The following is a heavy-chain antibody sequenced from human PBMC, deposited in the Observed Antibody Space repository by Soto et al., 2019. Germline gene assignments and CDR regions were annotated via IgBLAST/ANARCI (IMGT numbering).Heavy chain of an antibody. J-gene: IGHJ6*02. Sequence: GGSLRLSCAASGFTFSSYGMHWVRQAPGKGLEWVAVISYDGSNKYYADSVKGRFTTSRDNSKNTLYLQMNSLRAEDTAVYYCAKDLGICSGGSCYYYYYGMDVWGQGTTVTVSS. D-gene: IGHD2-15*01. CDR1: GFTFSSYG. CDR2: ISYDGSNK. V-gene: IGHV3-30*18. CDR3: AKDLGICSGGSCYYYYYGMDV.